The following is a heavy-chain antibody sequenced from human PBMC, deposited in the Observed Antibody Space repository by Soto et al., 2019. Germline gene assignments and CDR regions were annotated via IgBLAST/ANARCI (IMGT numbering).Heavy chain of an antibody. CDR1: GFSLSNARMG. J-gene: IGHJ4*02. CDR3: ALVVPAATPGYSGYAPYDY. Sequence: QVTLKESGPVLVKPTETLTLTCTVSGFSLSNARMGVSWIRQPPGKALEWLAHIFSNDEKSYSTSLKSRLTISKDTSKSQVVLTMTNMDPVDTATYYCALVVPAATPGYSGYAPYDYWGQGTLVTVSS. CDR2: IFSNDEK. V-gene: IGHV2-26*01. D-gene: IGHD2-2*01.